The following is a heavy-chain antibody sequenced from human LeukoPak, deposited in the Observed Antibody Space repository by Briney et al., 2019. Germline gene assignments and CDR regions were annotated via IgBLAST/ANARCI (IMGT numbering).Heavy chain of an antibody. CDR3: ARRRRIVVVPAATHRSFDP. CDR1: GGSFSGYY. D-gene: IGHD2-2*01. V-gene: IGHV4-34*01. CDR2: INHSGTT. J-gene: IGHJ5*02. Sequence: SETLSLTCAVYGGSFSGYYWSWIRQPPGKGLEWLGEINHSGTTNYNPSLKSRVTISVDTSKNQFSLKLSSVTAADTAVYYCARRRRIVVVPAATHRSFDPWGQGTLVTVSS.